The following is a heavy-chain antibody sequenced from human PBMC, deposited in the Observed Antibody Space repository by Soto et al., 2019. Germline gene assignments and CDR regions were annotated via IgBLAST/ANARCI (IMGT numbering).Heavy chain of an antibody. V-gene: IGHV2-5*02. CDR3: AHRYDILTGYSLGYFDY. D-gene: IGHD3-9*01. Sequence: GSGPTLVNPTQTLTLTCTFSGFSLSTSGVGVGWIRQPPGKALEWLALIYWDDDKRYSPSLKSRLTITKDTSKNQVVLTMTNMDPVDTATYYCAHRYDILTGYSLGYFDYWGQGTLVTVSS. CDR1: GFSLSTSGVG. CDR2: IYWDDDK. J-gene: IGHJ4*02.